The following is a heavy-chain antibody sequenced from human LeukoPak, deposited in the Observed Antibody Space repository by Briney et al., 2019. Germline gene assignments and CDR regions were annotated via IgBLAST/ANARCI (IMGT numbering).Heavy chain of an antibody. CDR2: INAGNGNT. CDR1: GYTFTSYA. V-gene: IGHV1-3*03. CDR3: ARDGGAARLFEIDY. Sequence: GASVKVSCKASGYTFTSYAMHWVRQAPGQRLEWMGWINAGNGNTKYSQEFQGRVTITRDTSASTAYMELSSLRSEDMAVYYCARDGGAARLFEIDYWGQGTLVTVSS. D-gene: IGHD6-6*01. J-gene: IGHJ4*02.